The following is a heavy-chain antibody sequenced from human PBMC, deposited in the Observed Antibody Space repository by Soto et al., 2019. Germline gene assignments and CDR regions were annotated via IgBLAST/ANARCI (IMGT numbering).Heavy chain of an antibody. CDR2: IGGHTESGTT. V-gene: IGHV3-15*04. J-gene: IGHJ5*02. CDR1: GFTFSKAF. Sequence: DVLLVESGGGLVEPGGSLTLSCAASGFTFSKAFLSWVRQAPVKGLEWVGQIGGHTESGTTKYPAPVRGRFTISRDDSKNTMYLQMNSLKFEDPAVYYCTGSGGYLNSHHWFDPWGQGTQVIVSS. CDR3: TGSGGYLNSHHWFDP. D-gene: IGHD6-25*01.